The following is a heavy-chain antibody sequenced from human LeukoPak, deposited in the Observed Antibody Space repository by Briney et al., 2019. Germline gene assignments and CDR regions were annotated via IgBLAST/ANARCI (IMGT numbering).Heavy chain of an antibody. CDR2: INPHSGGT. D-gene: IGHD3-22*01. J-gene: IGHJ4*02. Sequence: ASVKVSCKASGYTFTDYYMHWVRQAPGQGLEWMGWINPHSGGTDHAQKFQGRVTMTRDTSISTAYMELSSLRSEDTAVYYCVLNSSGYLPAFDYWGQGTLVTVSS. CDR1: GYTFTDYY. CDR3: VLNSSGYLPAFDY. V-gene: IGHV1-2*02.